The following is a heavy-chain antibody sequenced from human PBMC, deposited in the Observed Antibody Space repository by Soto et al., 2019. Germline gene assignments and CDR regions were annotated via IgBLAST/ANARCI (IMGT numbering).Heavy chain of an antibody. D-gene: IGHD6-13*01. CDR2: ISYDGSNK. Sequence: QVQLVESGGGVVQPGRSLRLSCAASGFTFSSYGMNWXRXXXXXXXXXXAVISYDGSNKYYADSVKGRFTISRDSSKXXXXXXXXXLXXXXXXXXXXXXXXSSSWXXXYGMDVWGQGTTVTVSS. CDR1: GFTFSSYG. J-gene: IGHJ6*02. CDR3: XXXXSSSWXXXYGMDV. V-gene: IGHV3-30*03.